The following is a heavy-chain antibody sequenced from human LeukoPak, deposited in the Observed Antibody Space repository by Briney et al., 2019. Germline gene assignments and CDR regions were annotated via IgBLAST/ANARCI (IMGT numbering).Heavy chain of an antibody. D-gene: IGHD6-13*01. V-gene: IGHV4-39*01. CDR1: GGSISSSSYY. Sequence: SETLSLTCTVSGGSISSSSYYWGWIRQPPGKGLEWIGSIYYSGSTYYNPSLKSRVTISVDTSKNQFSLKLSSVTAADTAVYYCVRSRQLAGFDYWGQGTLVTVSS. CDR2: IYYSGST. CDR3: VRSRQLAGFDY. J-gene: IGHJ4*02.